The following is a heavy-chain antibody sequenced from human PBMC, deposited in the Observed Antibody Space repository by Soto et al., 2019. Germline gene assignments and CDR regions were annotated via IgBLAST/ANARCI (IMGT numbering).Heavy chain of an antibody. CDR1: GGTFGSDS. D-gene: IGHD3-22*01. V-gene: IGHV1-69*06. CDR3: ARDRTDSGYYTNWLDP. J-gene: IGHJ5*02. CDR2: IIPIFGTT. Sequence: SSVKVSCKASGGTFGSDSITWVRQAPGQGLEWVGRIIPIFGTTNYAQNLQGRVTISADKSTLTSYMELHSLTSDDTALYYCARDRTDSGYYTNWLDPWGQGTQVTVSS.